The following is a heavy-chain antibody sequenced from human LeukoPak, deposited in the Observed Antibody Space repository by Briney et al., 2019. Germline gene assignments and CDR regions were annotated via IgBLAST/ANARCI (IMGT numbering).Heavy chain of an antibody. V-gene: IGHV1-69*04. Sequence: GAPVKVSCKASGGTFSSYAISWARQAPGQGLEWMGRIIPILGIANYAQKFQGRVTITADKSTSTAYMELSSLRSEDTAVYYCARDEKYSSSSRFDYWGQGTLVTVSS. CDR2: IIPILGIA. D-gene: IGHD6-6*01. CDR3: ARDEKYSSSSRFDY. J-gene: IGHJ4*02. CDR1: GGTFSSYA.